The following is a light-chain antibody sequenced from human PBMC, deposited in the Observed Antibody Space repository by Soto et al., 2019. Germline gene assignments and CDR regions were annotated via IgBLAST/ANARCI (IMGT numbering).Light chain of an antibody. Sequence: EIVMTQSPATLSVSPGERATLSCRASQSVSSNLGWYQQKPGQAPRLLIYGASTRATGIPARFSGSGSGTEFTLTISSLQSEDSAVYYCQQYNNRPPLTFGGGTKVEIK. CDR3: QQYNNRPPLT. CDR1: QSVSSN. V-gene: IGKV3-15*01. CDR2: GAS. J-gene: IGKJ4*01.